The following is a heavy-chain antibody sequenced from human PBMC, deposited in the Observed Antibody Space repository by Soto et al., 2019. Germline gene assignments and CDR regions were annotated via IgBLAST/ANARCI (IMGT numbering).Heavy chain of an antibody. CDR3: ARGRGHSGADNYYYFDMDV. Sequence: ASVKVSCKASGGTFNNYPITWVRQAPGQGLEWIGGSIPIFGTANYAQKFQGRVTISVDESTSTAYMELSSLRSEDTAVYYCARGRGHSGADNYYYFDMDVWGQGTTVTVSS. V-gene: IGHV1-69*13. CDR1: GGTFNNYP. J-gene: IGHJ6*02. D-gene: IGHD5-12*01. CDR2: SIPIFGTA.